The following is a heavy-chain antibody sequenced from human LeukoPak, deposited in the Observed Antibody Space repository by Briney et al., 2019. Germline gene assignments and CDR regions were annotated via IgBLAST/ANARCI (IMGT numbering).Heavy chain of an antibody. Sequence: GGSLRLSCAASGFTFSSYEMNWVRQAPGRGLEWVSNIVSSGSTRYYADSVKGRFTISRDNAKNSLYLQMNSLRAEDTAVYYCAAESSSWWEGHWGQGTLVTVSS. J-gene: IGHJ4*02. CDR1: GFTFSSYE. V-gene: IGHV3-48*03. D-gene: IGHD6-6*01. CDR2: IVSSGSTR. CDR3: AAESSSWWEGH.